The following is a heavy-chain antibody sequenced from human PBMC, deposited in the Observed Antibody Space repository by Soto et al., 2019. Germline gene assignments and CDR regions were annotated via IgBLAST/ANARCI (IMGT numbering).Heavy chain of an antibody. CDR1: GFTFSSYS. V-gene: IGHV3-48*01. J-gene: IGHJ4*02. Sequence: GVLRRSCAASGFTFSSYSMNWVRQAPGKGLEWVSYISSSSSTIYYADSVKGRFTISRDNAKNSLYLQMNSLRAEDTAVYYCARGLHFGVDYWGQGTLVTVSS. CDR2: ISSSSSTI. D-gene: IGHD3-16*01. CDR3: ARGLHFGVDY.